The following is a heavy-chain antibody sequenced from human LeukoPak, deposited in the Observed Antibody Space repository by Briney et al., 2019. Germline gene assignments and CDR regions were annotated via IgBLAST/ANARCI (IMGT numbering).Heavy chain of an antibody. J-gene: IGHJ3*02. CDR3: ATIYSNFDAFDI. D-gene: IGHD4-11*01. CDR1: GLTFSNYG. Sequence: GGSLRLSCAAAGLTFSNYGMHWVRQAPGKGLQWVAYIRYDGRNKYSADSVKSRFTIYRDNSKSTLYLQMNSLRAEDTAVYYCATIYSNFDAFDIWGQGTMVTVSS. CDR2: IRYDGRNK. V-gene: IGHV3-30*02.